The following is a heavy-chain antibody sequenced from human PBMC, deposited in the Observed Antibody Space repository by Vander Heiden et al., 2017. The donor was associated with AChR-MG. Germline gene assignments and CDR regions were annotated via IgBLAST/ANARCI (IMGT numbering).Heavy chain of an antibody. Sequence: QVQLVASGGGLVKPGGSLSLSCAASGFTFSDDYMRWIRQAPGKGLEWVSYISSSGSNIYYADSVKGRFTISRDNAKNSLYLQMNSLRAEDTAVYYCARAPGHPAPPVDYWGQGTLVTVSS. V-gene: IGHV3-11*01. CDR2: ISSSGSNI. D-gene: IGHD2-2*01. CDR1: GFTFSDDY. J-gene: IGHJ4*02. CDR3: ARAPGHPAPPVDY.